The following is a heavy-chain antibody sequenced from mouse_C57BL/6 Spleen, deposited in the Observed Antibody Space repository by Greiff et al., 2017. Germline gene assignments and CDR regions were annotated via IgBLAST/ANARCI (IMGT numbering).Heavy chain of an antibody. J-gene: IGHJ1*03. V-gene: IGHV1-18*01. CDR2: ITPNNGGT. CDR1: GYTFTDSN. D-gene: IGHD1-1*01. Sequence: EVQLQQSGPELVKPGSSVKIPCKASGYTFTDSNMDWVKQSHGKSLEWIGDITPNNGGTIYNQKFKGKATLTVDKPSSTAYMELRILTSEDTAVYSCASRPFYYGSSHWYFDVWGTGTTVTVSS. CDR3: ASRPFYYGSSHWYFDV.